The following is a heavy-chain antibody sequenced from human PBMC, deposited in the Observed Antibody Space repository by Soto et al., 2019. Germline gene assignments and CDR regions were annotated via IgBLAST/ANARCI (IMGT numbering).Heavy chain of an antibody. Sequence: DSGKVSCNVSGYTLTELSMHWVRQAPGKGLEWMGGFDPEDGETIYAQKFQGRVTMTEDTSTDTAYMELSSLRSEDTAVYYCATLPDADTAMILFDYWGQGTLVTVS. V-gene: IGHV1-24*01. CDR1: GYTLTELS. J-gene: IGHJ4*02. CDR3: ATLPDADTAMILFDY. D-gene: IGHD5-18*01. CDR2: FDPEDGET.